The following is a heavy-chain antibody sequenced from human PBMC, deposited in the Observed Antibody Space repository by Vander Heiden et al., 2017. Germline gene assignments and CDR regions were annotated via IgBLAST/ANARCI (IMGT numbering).Heavy chain of an antibody. D-gene: IGHD6-13*01. Sequence: QVQLQQWGAGLLKPSETLSLTFAVYGGSFSGYYWSWIRQPPGKRPEWFGEIKHGGSTNYNPSLKGRVTISVDTSKNQFSLELSSVTAADTAVYYCARGNQGIAAAGTRRFDPWGQGTLLTVSS. J-gene: IGHJ5*02. V-gene: IGHV4-34*01. CDR3: ARGNQGIAAAGTRRFDP. CDR2: IKHGGST. CDR1: GGSFSGYY.